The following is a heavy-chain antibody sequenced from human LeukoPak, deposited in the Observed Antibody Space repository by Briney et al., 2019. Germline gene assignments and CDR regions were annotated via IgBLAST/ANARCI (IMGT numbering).Heavy chain of an antibody. V-gene: IGHV1-8*01. CDR1: GHTFTSYD. D-gene: IGHD7-27*01. Sequence: ASVKVSCKASGHTFTSYDINWVRQATGQGLEWMGWMNPNSGNTGYAQKFQGRVTMTRNTSISTVHMELSSLRSEDTAVYYCARLLGIHYYYGMDVWGQGTTVTVSS. CDR3: ARLLGIHYYYGMDV. J-gene: IGHJ6*02. CDR2: MNPNSGNT.